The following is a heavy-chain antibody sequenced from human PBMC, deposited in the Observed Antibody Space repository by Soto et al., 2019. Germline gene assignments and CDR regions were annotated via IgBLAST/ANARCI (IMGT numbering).Heavy chain of an antibody. CDR2: IYYSGST. V-gene: IGHV4-31*03. Sequence: SETLSLTCPVSGGSISSGGYYWSWIRPHPGKGLEWIGYIYYSGSTYYNPSLKSRVTISVDTSKNQFSLKLSSVTAADTAVYYCARDRRDILTGYYHNWFDPWGQGTLVTVSS. CDR3: ARDRRDILTGYYHNWFDP. CDR1: GGSISSGGYY. J-gene: IGHJ5*02. D-gene: IGHD3-9*01.